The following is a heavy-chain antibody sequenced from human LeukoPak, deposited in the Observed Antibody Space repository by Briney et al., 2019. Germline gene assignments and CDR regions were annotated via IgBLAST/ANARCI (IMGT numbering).Heavy chain of an antibody. D-gene: IGHD3-10*01. V-gene: IGHV4-34*01. Sequence: SETLSLTCAVYGGSFSGYYWSWIRQPPGKGLEWFGEINHSGSTNYNPSLKSRVTISVDTSKNQFSLKLSSVTAADTAVYYCASRRGYYGSGSYFYWGQGTLVTVSS. CDR3: ASRRGYYGSGSYFY. CDR1: GGSFSGYY. J-gene: IGHJ4*02. CDR2: INHSGST.